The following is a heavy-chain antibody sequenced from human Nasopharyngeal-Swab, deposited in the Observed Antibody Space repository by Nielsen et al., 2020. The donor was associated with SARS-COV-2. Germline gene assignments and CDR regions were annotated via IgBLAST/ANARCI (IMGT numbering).Heavy chain of an antibody. Sequence: SEPLSLTCTVSGGSVSSGSYYWSWIRQPPGKGLEWIGHIYYSGSTNYHPSLKSRVTISVDTSKNQFSLKLSSVTAADTAVYYCARADGRFVNWFDPWGQGTLVTVSS. CDR2: IYYSGST. CDR1: GGSVSSGSYY. V-gene: IGHV4-61*01. D-gene: IGHD2-15*01. J-gene: IGHJ5*02. CDR3: ARADGRFVNWFDP.